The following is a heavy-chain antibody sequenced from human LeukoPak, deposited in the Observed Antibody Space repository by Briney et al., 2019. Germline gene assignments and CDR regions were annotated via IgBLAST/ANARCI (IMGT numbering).Heavy chain of an antibody. J-gene: IGHJ6*02. D-gene: IGHD4-17*01. CDR1: GSTFIRDT. CDR2: ISPILGLR. V-gene: IGHV1-69*04. CDR3: AREFEGYDDYSDSYYGMDV. Sequence: SVKVSCKTSGSTFIRDTISWVRQAPGQGLEWMGRISPILGLRNFAQKFQGRVTIIADKSTSTAYMELSSLRSEDTAVYYCAREFEGYDDYSDSYYGMDVWGQGTTVTVSS.